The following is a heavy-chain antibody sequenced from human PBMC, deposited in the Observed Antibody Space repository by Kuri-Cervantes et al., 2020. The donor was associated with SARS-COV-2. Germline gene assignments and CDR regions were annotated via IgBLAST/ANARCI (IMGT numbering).Heavy chain of an antibody. J-gene: IGHJ4*02. CDR2: IYYSGST. CDR3: ARVSRPYYFDY. V-gene: IGHV4-59*01. Sequence: SETLSLTCTVSGGSISSYYWSWIRQPPGKGLEWIGYIYYSGSTNYNPSLKSRVTISVDTSKNQFSLKLSSVTAADTAVYYCARVSRPYYFDYWGQGTLVTVPS. CDR1: GGSISSYY.